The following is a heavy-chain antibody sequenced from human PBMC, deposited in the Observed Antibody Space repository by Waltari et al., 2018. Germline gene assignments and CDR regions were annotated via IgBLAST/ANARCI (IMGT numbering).Heavy chain of an antibody. D-gene: IGHD2-8*01. Sequence: LQLQESGSGLLKPSQTLSLFCGVWGGSLSRGGSSWNWIRQPPGKGLEWIGYVYHSGNTYYNPSLKSRVTISLDRSNNQFSLKLSSATAADTAVYYCATTYCTSFSCPAALDNWGQGTLVTVSS. CDR2: VYHSGNT. CDR1: GGSLSRGGSS. V-gene: IGHV4-30-2*01. CDR3: ATTYCTSFSCPAALDN. J-gene: IGHJ4*02.